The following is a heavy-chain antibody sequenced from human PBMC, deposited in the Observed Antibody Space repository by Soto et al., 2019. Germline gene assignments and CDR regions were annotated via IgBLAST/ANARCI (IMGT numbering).Heavy chain of an antibody. V-gene: IGHV1-3*01. CDR2: INPANADT. CDR3: ARDPGDF. D-gene: IGHD3-10*01. CDR1: GYTLIVFR. J-gene: IGHJ4*02. Sequence: QVQLVQSGAEVKKPGASVKISCMASGYTLIVFRMHWVRQAPGQRPEWMGWINPANADTKYSQKFQARVTITADTSASTAYMEVTSLRSEDTAVYYCARDPGDFWGQGTLVTVSS.